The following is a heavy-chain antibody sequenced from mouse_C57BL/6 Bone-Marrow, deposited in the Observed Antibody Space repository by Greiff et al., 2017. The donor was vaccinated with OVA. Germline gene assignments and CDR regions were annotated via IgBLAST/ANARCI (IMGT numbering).Heavy chain of an antibody. J-gene: IGHJ3*01. CDR3: ARPYYYGSSYGFAY. CDR1: GYTFTSYS. Sequence: VQLQQSGAELARPGASVKMSCKASGYTFTSYSMPWVKQRPGQGLEWIGYINPSSGYTKYNQKFKDKATLTADTSSSTAYMQLSSLTSEDSAVYYCARPYYYGSSYGFAYWGQGTLVTVSA. CDR2: INPSSGYT. D-gene: IGHD1-1*01. V-gene: IGHV1-4*01.